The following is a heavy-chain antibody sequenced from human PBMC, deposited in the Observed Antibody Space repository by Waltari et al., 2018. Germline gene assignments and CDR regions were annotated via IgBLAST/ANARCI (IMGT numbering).Heavy chain of an antibody. CDR3: ALDRGALWMDV. CDR1: EYTFTSSY. J-gene: IGHJ6*02. Sequence: QVQLVQSGAEVKKPGASVKISCKTSEYTFTSSYIHWVRQDPGQGLEWMGIINPSGGSTIYAQKCQGRVTMTRETSTSTVYMELSSLRSEDTAVYYCALDRGALWMDVWGQGTTVTVSS. V-gene: IGHV1-46*01. D-gene: IGHD2-21*01. CDR2: INPSGGST.